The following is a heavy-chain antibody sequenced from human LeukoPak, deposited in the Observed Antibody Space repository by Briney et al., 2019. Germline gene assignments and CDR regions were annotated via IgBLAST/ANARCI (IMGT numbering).Heavy chain of an antibody. D-gene: IGHD4-17*01. CDR2: IIPILGIA. CDR3: ARDSASTVTTDDY. V-gene: IGHV1-69*04. J-gene: IGHJ4*02. Sequence: ASVKVSCKASGGTFSSYAISWVRQAPGQGLEWMGRIIPILGIANYAQKFQGGVTITADKSTSTAYMELSSLRSEDTAVYYCARDSASTVTTDDYWGQGTLVTVSS. CDR1: GGTFSSYA.